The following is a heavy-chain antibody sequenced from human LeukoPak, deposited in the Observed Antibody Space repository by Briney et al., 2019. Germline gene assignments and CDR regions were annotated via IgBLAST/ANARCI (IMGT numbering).Heavy chain of an antibody. CDR3: ARGATPRYSSSWVLGY. V-gene: IGHV1-2*02. CDR1: GYTFTGYY. J-gene: IGHJ4*02. CDR2: INPNSGGT. Sequence: ASVKVSYKASGYTFTGYYMHWVRQAPGQGLEWMGWINPNSGGTNYAQKFQGRVTMTRDTSISTAYMELSRLRSDDTAVYYCARGATPRYSSSWVLGYWGQGTLVTVSS. D-gene: IGHD6-13*01.